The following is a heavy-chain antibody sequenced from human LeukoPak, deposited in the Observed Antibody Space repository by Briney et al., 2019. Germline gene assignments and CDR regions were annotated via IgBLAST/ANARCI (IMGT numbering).Heavy chain of an antibody. CDR1: GFTFSSYA. Sequence: PGGSLRLSCAASGFTFSSYAMSWVRQAPGKGLEWVAVISYDGSNKYYADSVKGRFTISRDNSKNTLYLQMNSLRAEDTAVYYCAKNNAPYYYYYMDVWGKGTTVTVSS. V-gene: IGHV3-30*18. CDR3: AKNNAPYYYYYMDV. CDR2: ISYDGSNK. J-gene: IGHJ6*03. D-gene: IGHD2-2*01.